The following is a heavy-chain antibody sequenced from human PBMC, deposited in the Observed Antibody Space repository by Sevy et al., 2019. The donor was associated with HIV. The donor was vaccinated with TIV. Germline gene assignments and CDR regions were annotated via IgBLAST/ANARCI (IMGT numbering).Heavy chain of an antibody. J-gene: IGHJ6*02. Sequence: GGSLRLPCAASGFTFSSYAMSWVRQAPGKGLEWVSAISGSGGSTYYADSVKGRFTISRDNSKNTLYLQMNSLRAEDTAVYYCAKGGGGYCSSTSCYNYYYYGMDVWGQGTTVTVSS. D-gene: IGHD2-2*02. CDR2: ISGSGGST. CDR1: GFTFSSYA. V-gene: IGHV3-23*01. CDR3: AKGGGGYCSSTSCYNYYYYGMDV.